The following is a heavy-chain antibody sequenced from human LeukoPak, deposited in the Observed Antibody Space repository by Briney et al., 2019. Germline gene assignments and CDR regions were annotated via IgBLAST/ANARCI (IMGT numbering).Heavy chain of an antibody. D-gene: IGHD5-18*01. J-gene: IGHJ4*02. Sequence: GASVKVSRKASGYTFTGYYMHWVRQAPGQGLEWMGWINPKSGGTNCAQKFEGRVTMTRDTSISTVYMELSSLRSDDTAVYYCARDSPGYDYWGQGTLVTVSS. CDR2: INPKSGGT. CDR3: ARDSPGYDY. CDR1: GYTFTGYY. V-gene: IGHV1-2*02.